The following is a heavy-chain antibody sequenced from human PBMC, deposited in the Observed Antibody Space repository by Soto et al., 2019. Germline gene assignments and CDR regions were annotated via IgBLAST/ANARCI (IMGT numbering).Heavy chain of an antibody. CDR1: GFTFGSYG. V-gene: IGHV3-30*18. CDR2: ISYDGSNK. CDR3: AKDPDSYGSGSYFYYYGMDV. Sequence: GGSLRLSCAASGFTFGSYGMHWVRQAPGKGLEWVAVISYDGSNKYYADSVKGRFTISRDNSKNTLYLQMNSLRAEDTAVYYCAKDPDSYGSGSYFYYYGMDVWGQGTTVTVSS. J-gene: IGHJ6*02. D-gene: IGHD3-10*01.